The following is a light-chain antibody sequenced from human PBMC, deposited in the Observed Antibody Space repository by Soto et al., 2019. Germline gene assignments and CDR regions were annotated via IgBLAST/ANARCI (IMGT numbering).Light chain of an antibody. Sequence: EIVMTQSPPSLTVTPGEPASISCRSSQRLLHSDGNIYLDWYLQKPGQSPQLLIYLVSNRASGVPDRFSGSRSGTDFTLKISRVEAEDVGVYYCMQAVEVPYIFGQGTKLDIK. CDR2: LVS. CDR3: MQAVEVPYI. J-gene: IGKJ2*01. V-gene: IGKV2-28*01. CDR1: QRLLHSDGNIY.